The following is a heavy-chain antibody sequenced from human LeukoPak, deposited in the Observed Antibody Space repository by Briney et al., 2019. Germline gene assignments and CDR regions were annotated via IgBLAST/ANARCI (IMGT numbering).Heavy chain of an antibody. CDR1: GYSFTSYW. V-gene: IGHV5-51*01. D-gene: IGHD2-2*01. CDR3: ATRTIGDAFDI. Sequence: GESLKISCKGSGYSFTSYWMGWVRQMPGKGVGWMGNIYPGDSDTRYSPSFQGQVTISADKSISTAYLQWSSLKASDTAMYYCATRTIGDAFDIWGQGTMVTVSS. CDR2: IYPGDSDT. J-gene: IGHJ3*02.